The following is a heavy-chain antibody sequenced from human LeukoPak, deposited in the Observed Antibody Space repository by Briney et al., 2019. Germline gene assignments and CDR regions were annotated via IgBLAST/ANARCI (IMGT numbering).Heavy chain of an antibody. D-gene: IGHD4-23*01. CDR1: GDSMNSVDHY. CDR3: ARVRNSGGFFED. J-gene: IGHJ4*02. Sequence: SETLSLTCTVSGDSMNSVDHYWSWICQPPGKGLQWIGYIYYTGDTHYNPSLKSRVTISVDTSKNQFSLRLGSVTAADTAVYYCARVRNSGGFFEDWGQGTLVTVSS. CDR2: IYYTGDT. V-gene: IGHV4-30-4*01.